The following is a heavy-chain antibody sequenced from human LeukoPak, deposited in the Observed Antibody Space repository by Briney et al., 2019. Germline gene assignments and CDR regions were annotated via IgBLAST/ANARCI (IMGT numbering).Heavy chain of an antibody. J-gene: IGHJ5*02. V-gene: IGHV3-9*01. CDR2: INWNGGSI. CDR1: GFTFDDYA. CDR3: AKDMSPHYDSSGYYQNWFDP. Sequence: PGGSLRLSCAASGFTFDDYAMHWVRQAPGKGLEWVADINWNGGSIGYADSVKGRFTISRDNAKNSLYLQMNSLRAEDTALYYCAKDMSPHYDSSGYYQNWFDPWGQGTLVTVSS. D-gene: IGHD3-22*01.